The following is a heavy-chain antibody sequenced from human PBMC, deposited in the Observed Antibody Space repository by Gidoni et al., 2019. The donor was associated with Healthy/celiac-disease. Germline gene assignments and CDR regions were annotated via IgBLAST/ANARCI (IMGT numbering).Heavy chain of an antibody. CDR2: IYYSGST. Sequence: QVQLQESGPGLVKPSQTLSLTCTVSGGSLSSGGYYWSWIRQHPGKGLEWIGYIYYSGSTYYNPSLKSRVTISVDTSKNQFSLKLSAVTAADTAVYYCARDRRYYYDSSGFYFDYWGQGTLVTVSS. CDR3: ARDRRYYYDSSGFYFDY. J-gene: IGHJ4*02. CDR1: GGSLSSGGYY. V-gene: IGHV4-31*03. D-gene: IGHD3-22*01.